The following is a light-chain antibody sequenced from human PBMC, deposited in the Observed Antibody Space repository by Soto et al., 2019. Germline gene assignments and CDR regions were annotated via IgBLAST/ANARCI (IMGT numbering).Light chain of an antibody. CDR2: GNS. Sequence: QSVLTQPPSVSGAPGQRVTISCTGSSSNIGAGYNVHWYQQLPGTAPKLLIYGNSNRPSRVPDRFSGSKSGTSASLAITGLQAEDEADYYCQSYDSRVRVVCGGGTQLTVL. CDR3: QSYDSRVRVV. V-gene: IGLV1-40*01. J-gene: IGLJ2*01. CDR1: SSNIGAGYN.